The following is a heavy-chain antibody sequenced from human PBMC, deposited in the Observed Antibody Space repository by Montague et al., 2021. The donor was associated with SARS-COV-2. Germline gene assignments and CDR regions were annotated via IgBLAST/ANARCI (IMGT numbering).Heavy chain of an antibody. CDR2: IHHGGSN. Sequence: SETLSLTCAVHGGPFSTYSWNWIRLPPGKGLEWIGEIHHGGSNNYNPSLKSRSTISADTSKNQFSLKLTFVAAADTAAYYCTRLGDGVLPSPKLGVGPYYSFHDMDVWGKGTTVTVSS. J-gene: IGHJ6*03. V-gene: IGHV4-34*01. D-gene: IGHD3-10*01. CDR3: TRLGDGVLPSPKLGVGPYYSFHDMDV. CDR1: GGPFSTYS.